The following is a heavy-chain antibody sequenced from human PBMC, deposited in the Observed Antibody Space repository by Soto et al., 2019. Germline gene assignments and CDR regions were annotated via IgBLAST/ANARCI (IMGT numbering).Heavy chain of an antibody. CDR2: IYYSGST. V-gene: IGHV4-59*01. D-gene: IGHD6-6*01. CDR1: GGSISSYY. Sequence: SETLSLTCTVSGGSISSYYWSWIRQPPGKGLEWIGYIYYSGSTNYNPSLKSRVTISVDTSKNQFSLKLSSGTAADTAIIYGAREGVGSSSSPFDYWGQGTLVTVSS. J-gene: IGHJ4*02. CDR3: AREGVGSSSSPFDY.